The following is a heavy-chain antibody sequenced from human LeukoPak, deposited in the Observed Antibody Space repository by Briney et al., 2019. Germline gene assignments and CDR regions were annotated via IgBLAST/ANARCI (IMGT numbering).Heavy chain of an antibody. CDR2: ISYSGST. CDR3: ARGGSGYALNWFDP. D-gene: IGHD5-12*01. V-gene: IGHV4-59*01. J-gene: IGHJ5*02. CDR1: GGSIGSYY. Sequence: SETLSLTCTVSGGSIGSYYWSWIRQPPGKGLEWIGHISYSGSTNYNPSLKRRVTISVDTSKNQFSLKLSSVTAADTAVYYCARGGSGYALNWFDPWGQGTLVTVSS.